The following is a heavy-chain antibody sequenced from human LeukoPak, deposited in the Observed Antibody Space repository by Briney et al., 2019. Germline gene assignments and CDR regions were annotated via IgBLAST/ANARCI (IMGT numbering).Heavy chain of an antibody. CDR2: IHPTGGS. CDR3: ARLGSYHDF. V-gene: IGHV4-4*09. CDR1: GASISHFY. J-gene: IGHJ4*02. D-gene: IGHD1-26*01. Sequence: SETLSLTCTVSGASISHFYWSWIRQTPEKGLEWIGHIHPTGGSTPYPSLRSRLTMSMDTSRNQLSLKLTSVTAADTAVYFCARLGSYHDFWGQGALVTVSS.